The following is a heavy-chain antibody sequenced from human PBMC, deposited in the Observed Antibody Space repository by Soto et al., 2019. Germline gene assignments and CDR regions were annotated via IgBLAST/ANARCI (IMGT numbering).Heavy chain of an antibody. V-gene: IGHV1-69*08. CDR2: IIPILGIA. Sequence: QVQLVQSGAEVKKPGSSVKVSCKASGGTFSSYTISWVRQAPGQGLEWMGRIIPILGIANYAQKFQGRVTITADKSTSTAYMELSSLRSEDTAVYYCARDRRFGEVFPYWFDPWGQGTLVTVSS. CDR1: GGTFSSYT. CDR3: ARDRRFGEVFPYWFDP. J-gene: IGHJ5*02. D-gene: IGHD3-10*01.